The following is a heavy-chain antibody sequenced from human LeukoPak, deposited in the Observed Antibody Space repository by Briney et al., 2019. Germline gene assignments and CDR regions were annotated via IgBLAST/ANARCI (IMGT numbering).Heavy chain of an antibody. CDR2: IYTSGST. CDR1: GGSTSSYY. V-gene: IGHV4-4*07. D-gene: IGHD2-15*01. J-gene: IGHJ4*02. CDR3: ARTPWDCSGGSCYEGDFDY. Sequence: PSETLSLTCTVSGGSTSSYYWSWVRQPAGKGLEWIGRIYTSGSTNYNPSLKSRVTMSVDTSKNQFSLKLSSVTAADTAVYYCARTPWDCSGGSCYEGDFDYWGQGTLVTVSS.